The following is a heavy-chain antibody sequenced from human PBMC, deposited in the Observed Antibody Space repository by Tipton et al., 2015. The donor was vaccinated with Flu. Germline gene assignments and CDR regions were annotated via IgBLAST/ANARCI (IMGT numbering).Heavy chain of an antibody. CDR1: GFTFSDYY. CDR2: ISSSAKTI. Sequence: SLRLSCVSSGFTFSDYYMSWIRQAPGKGLEWVSCISSSAKTIYYAESVKGRFTISRDNAKNSLYLQMNSLGAEDTAVYYCARAIAGADSLWGQGTLVTVSS. J-gene: IGHJ4*02. CDR3: ARAIAGADSL. V-gene: IGHV3-11*04. D-gene: IGHD3-16*01.